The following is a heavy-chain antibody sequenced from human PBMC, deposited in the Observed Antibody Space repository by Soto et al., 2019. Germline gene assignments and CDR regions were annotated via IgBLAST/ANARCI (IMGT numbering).Heavy chain of an antibody. CDR2: IYHGGTT. D-gene: IGHD4-17*01. V-gene: IGHV4-38-2*02. J-gene: IGHJ4*02. CDR1: GYSITSSY. Sequence: SETLSLTCSVSGYSITSSYWGWIRQSPGKGPEWIASIYHGGTTFYNPSLKSRITISVDTSNNQFSLKLTSMTAADTAIYYCAKPSHSGDYAGSFDSWGQGALVTVSS. CDR3: AKPSHSGDYAGSFDS.